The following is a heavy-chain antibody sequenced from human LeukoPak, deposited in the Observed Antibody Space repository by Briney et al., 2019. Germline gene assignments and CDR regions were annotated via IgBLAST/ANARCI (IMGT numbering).Heavy chain of an antibody. V-gene: IGHV3-21*01. CDR2: ISGSSRYI. CDR3: ARRPNNGDYGNDY. CDR1: GFTFSTYS. Sequence: GGSLRLSCAASGFTFSTYSMNWVRQAPGKGLEWVSTISGSSRYIYFADSVRGRFTISRDNAKNSLYLQMNSLRAEDTAVYYCARRPNNGDYGNDYWGQGTLVTVSS. D-gene: IGHD4-17*01. J-gene: IGHJ4*02.